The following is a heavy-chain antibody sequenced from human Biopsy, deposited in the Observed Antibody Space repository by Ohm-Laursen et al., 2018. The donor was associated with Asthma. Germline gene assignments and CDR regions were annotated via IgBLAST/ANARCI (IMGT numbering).Heavy chain of an antibody. CDR1: GGTFNTYV. CDR2: IKSVFGTT. V-gene: IGHV1-69*13. Sequence: GDSVKVSCKSLGGTFNTYVIGWVRQAPGQGLEWMGGIKSVFGTTNYPQKFQDRVTITADDSTSTVYMELSSLRSEDTAVYYCARKAGSCISRTCYSLDFWGQGTLVTVSS. J-gene: IGHJ4*02. CDR3: ARKAGSCISRTCYSLDF. D-gene: IGHD2-2*01.